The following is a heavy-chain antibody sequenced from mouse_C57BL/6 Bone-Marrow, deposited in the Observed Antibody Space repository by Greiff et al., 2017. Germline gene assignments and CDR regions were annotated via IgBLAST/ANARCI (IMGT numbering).Heavy chain of an antibody. J-gene: IGHJ3*01. CDR3: ARRRGWFAY. CDR1: GFTFSSYG. CDR2: ISSGGSYT. V-gene: IGHV5-6*01. Sequence: EVQLQQSGGDLVKPGGSLKLSCAASGFTFSSYGMSWVRQTPDKRLEWVATISSGGSYTYYPDSVKGRFTISRGNAKNTLYLQMSSLKSEDTAMYYCARRRGWFAYWGQGTLVTVSA.